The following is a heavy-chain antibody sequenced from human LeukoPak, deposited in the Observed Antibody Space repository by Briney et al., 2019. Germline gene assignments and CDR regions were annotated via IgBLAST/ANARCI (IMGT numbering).Heavy chain of an antibody. Sequence: KSSETLSPTCTVSGGSISSNYWSWIRQPPGKGLEWIGYISYSGSTNYNPSLKSRVTISVDTSKNQFSLKLSSVTAADTAVYYCASDSSGYYWDAFDIWGQGTMVTVSS. D-gene: IGHD3-22*01. CDR3: ASDSSGYYWDAFDI. V-gene: IGHV4-59*01. CDR2: ISYSGST. CDR1: GGSISSNY. J-gene: IGHJ3*02.